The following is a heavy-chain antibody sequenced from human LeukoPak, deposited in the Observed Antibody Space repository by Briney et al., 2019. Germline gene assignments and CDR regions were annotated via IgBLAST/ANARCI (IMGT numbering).Heavy chain of an antibody. CDR1: GYTFTGYY. D-gene: IGHD6-6*01. Sequence: ASVKVSCKASGYTFTGYYMHWVRQAPGQGLEWMGWINPNSGGTNYAQKFQGRVTMTRDTSISTAYMELSRLRSDDTAVYYCASDLRVSARLDYNYYYYMDVWGKGTTVTVSS. J-gene: IGHJ6*03. V-gene: IGHV1-2*02. CDR3: ASDLRVSARLDYNYYYYMDV. CDR2: INPNSGGT.